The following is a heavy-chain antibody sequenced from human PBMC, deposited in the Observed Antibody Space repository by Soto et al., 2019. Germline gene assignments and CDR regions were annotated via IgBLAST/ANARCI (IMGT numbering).Heavy chain of an antibody. V-gene: IGHV1-2*04. CDR1: GYTFTGYY. J-gene: IGHJ4*02. Sequence: GASVKVSCKASGYTFTGYYMHWVRQAPGQGLEWMGWINPNSGGTNYAQKFQGWVTMTRDTSISTAYMELSRLRSDDTAVYYCARGYSSSSGLSAPINWGQGTLVTVSS. D-gene: IGHD6-6*01. CDR2: INPNSGGT. CDR3: ARGYSSSSGLSAPIN.